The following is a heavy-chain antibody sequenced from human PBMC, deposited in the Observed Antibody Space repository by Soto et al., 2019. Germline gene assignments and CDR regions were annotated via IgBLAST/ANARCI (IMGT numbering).Heavy chain of an antibody. CDR2: ISNNGAHT. V-gene: IGHV3-64*01. J-gene: IGHJ6*03. D-gene: IGHD6-13*01. Sequence: RVPCAVSGVTSVSLAMSCVRQNTGKGLEYVSGISNNGAHTDYAKSVKGRFTISRDNSENTLYLQMGSLRAEDMALYYCARRGYGSRWPNVYMDVWGKGTTVTVSS. CDR3: ARRGYGSRWPNVYMDV. CDR1: GVTSVSLA.